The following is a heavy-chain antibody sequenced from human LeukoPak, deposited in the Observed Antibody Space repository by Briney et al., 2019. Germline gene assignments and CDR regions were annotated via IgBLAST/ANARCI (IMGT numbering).Heavy chain of an antibody. V-gene: IGHV4-38-2*02. CDR3: ARDRYSDFWSGYSRADYYYYMDI. J-gene: IGHJ6*03. Sequence: SETLSLTCTVSGYSISSNYYWGWIRQPPGKGLEWIGNIYHSGSTFYNPSLKSRVTISVDTSKNQFSLKLRSVTAADTAVYYCARDRYSDFWSGYSRADYYYYMDIWGKGTTVTVSS. CDR1: GYSISSNYY. D-gene: IGHD3-3*01. CDR2: IYHSGST.